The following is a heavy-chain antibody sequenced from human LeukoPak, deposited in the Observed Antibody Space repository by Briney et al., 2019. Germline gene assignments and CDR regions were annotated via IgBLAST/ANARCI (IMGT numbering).Heavy chain of an antibody. Sequence: PGGSLRLSCAASGFTFSDYYMSWIRQAPGKGLEWVSYISSSGSSVYYADSVKGRFTISRDNGKNSPYLQMNSLRAEDTAVYYCARVAVAGPKGGDYWGQGTLVTVSS. CDR3: ARVAVAGPKGGDY. J-gene: IGHJ4*02. CDR1: GFTFSDYY. V-gene: IGHV3-11*01. D-gene: IGHD6-19*01. CDR2: ISSSGSSV.